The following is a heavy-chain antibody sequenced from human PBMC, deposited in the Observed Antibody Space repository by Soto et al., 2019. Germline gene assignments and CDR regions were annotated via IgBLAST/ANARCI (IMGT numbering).Heavy chain of an antibody. D-gene: IGHD4-4*01. Sequence: ASVKVSCKASGYTFTSYAMHWVRQAPGQRLEWMGWINAGNGNTKYSQKFQGRVTITRDTSASTAYMELSSLRSEDTAVYYCARVYYSNDERGYYYGMDVWGQGTTVTVSS. V-gene: IGHV1-3*01. CDR1: GYTFTSYA. CDR3: ARVYYSNDERGYYYGMDV. CDR2: INAGNGNT. J-gene: IGHJ6*02.